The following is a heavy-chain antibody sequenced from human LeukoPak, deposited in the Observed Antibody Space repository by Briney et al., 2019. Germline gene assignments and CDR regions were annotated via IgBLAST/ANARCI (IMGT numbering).Heavy chain of an antibody. V-gene: IGHV3-21*01. CDR1: GITFSSYS. J-gene: IGHJ1*01. CDR2: ISSSSSYI. Sequence: PGGSLRLSCAASGITFSSYSMNWVRQAPGKGLEWVSSISSSSSYIYYADSVKGRFTISRDNAKNSLYLQMNSLRAEDTAVYYCARDRPHDYGDYPEYFQHWGQGTLVTVSS. CDR3: ARDRPHDYGDYPEYFQH. D-gene: IGHD4-17*01.